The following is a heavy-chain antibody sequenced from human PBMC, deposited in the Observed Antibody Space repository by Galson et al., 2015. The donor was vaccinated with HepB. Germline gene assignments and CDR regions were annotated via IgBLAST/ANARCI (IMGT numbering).Heavy chain of an antibody. CDR2: ISTNNGNT. Sequence: SVKVSCKASGYTFHSYHISWVRQAPGQGLEWMGWISTNNGNTKYALKVQDRVTMTTDTSTSTTYMELRSLRSDDTAVYYCARATNVLAGNFDYWGQGALVTVSS. CDR1: GYTFHSYH. V-gene: IGHV1-18*01. J-gene: IGHJ4*02. CDR3: ARATNVLAGNFDY. D-gene: IGHD6-19*01.